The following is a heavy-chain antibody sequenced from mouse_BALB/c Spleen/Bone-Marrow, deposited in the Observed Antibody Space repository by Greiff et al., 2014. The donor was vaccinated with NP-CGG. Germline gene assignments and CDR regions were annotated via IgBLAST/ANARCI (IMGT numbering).Heavy chain of an antibody. CDR2: ISNGGGST. J-gene: IGHJ3*01. V-gene: IGHV5-12-2*01. CDR1: GFTFSSYT. Sequence: DVMLVESGGNLVQPGGSLQLSCAASGFTFSSYTMSWVRQTPAQRLEWVAYISNGGGSTYYPDTVKGRFTISRDNATNTLYLQMSSRKSEDKAMYYCARQSDEGCAYGGQGTLVTVAA. CDR3: ARQSDEGCAY.